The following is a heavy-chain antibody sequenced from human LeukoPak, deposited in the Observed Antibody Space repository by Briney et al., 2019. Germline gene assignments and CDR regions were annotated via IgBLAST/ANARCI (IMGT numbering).Heavy chain of an antibody. CDR1: GFTFSSYG. CDR3: ARAVVRGLNWFDP. Sequence: GGSLRLSCSASGFTFSSYGMHWVRQAPGKGRVWGAVIWYDGNYQYYADSVKGRFTIARDNSKSTLYLEMNSLRVEDTAVYYCARAVVRGLNWFDPWGQGVLVTVSP. V-gene: IGHV3-33*01. D-gene: IGHD3-10*01. J-gene: IGHJ5*02. CDR2: IWYDGNYQ.